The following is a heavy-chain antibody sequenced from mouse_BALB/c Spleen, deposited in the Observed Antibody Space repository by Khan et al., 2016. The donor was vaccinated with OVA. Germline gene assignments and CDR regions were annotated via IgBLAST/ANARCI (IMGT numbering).Heavy chain of an antibody. CDR1: GFSFTNYG. CDR3: ATLYSDVPY. V-gene: IGHV2-9*02. CDR2: ILAGGST. D-gene: IGHD2-12*01. J-gene: IGHJ3*01. Sequence: QVQLQLSGPGLVAPSPSLSITCTVSGFSFTNYGVHWLRQPPGKGLEWLGVILAGGSTNYNSALLSRLSISKDNSKGQVFLKMTSLQTEHTAMYYCATLYSDVPYWGQGTLVTVSA.